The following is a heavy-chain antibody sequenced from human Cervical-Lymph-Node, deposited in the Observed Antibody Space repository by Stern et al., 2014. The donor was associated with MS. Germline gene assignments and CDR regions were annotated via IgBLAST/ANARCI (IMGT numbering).Heavy chain of an antibody. D-gene: IGHD3-3*01. Sequence: QVQLVQSGAEVKKPGASVKVSCKASGYTFTNYDINWVRQATGQGLEWMGWMNPNSGNTGYEQKFQGRVTMTRNTSISTAYMELSSLRSEDTAVYYCARGREGFWSGYQGFDIWGQGTMVTVSS. CDR2: MNPNSGNT. CDR1: GYTFTNYD. V-gene: IGHV1-8*01. CDR3: ARGREGFWSGYQGFDI. J-gene: IGHJ3*02.